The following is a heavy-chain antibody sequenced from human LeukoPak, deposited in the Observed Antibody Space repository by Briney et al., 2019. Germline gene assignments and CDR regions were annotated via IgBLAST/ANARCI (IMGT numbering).Heavy chain of an antibody. CDR3: ARQVRQSYYYDSSGYVDY. V-gene: IGHV4-39*01. J-gene: IGHJ4*02. Sequence: PSGTLSLTCTVSGGSISSSSYYWGWIRQPPGKGLEWIGSIYYSGSTYYNPSLKSRVTISVDTSKNQFSLKLSSVTAADTAVYYCARQVRQSYYYDSSGYVDYWGQGTLVTVSS. D-gene: IGHD3-22*01. CDR1: GGSISSSSYY. CDR2: IYYSGST.